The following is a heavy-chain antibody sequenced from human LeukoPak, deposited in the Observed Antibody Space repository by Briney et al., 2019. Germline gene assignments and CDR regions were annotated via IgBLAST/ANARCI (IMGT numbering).Heavy chain of an antibody. CDR2: MSPDSNYI. J-gene: IGHJ4*02. Sequence: GGSLRLSCAASGFTFASSPMNWVRQAPGKGLEWVSSMSPDSNYIYYADSVKGRFTISRDNAKNSLYLQMNSLRADDTAVYYCARGSYGDYGYWGQGTLVTVSS. D-gene: IGHD4-17*01. V-gene: IGHV3-21*01. CDR1: GFTFASSP. CDR3: ARGSYGDYGY.